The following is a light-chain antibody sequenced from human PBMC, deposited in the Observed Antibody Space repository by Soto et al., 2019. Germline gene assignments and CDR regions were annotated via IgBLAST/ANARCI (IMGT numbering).Light chain of an antibody. J-gene: IGKJ1*01. CDR2: KAS. V-gene: IGKV1-5*03. Sequence: DIQMTQSPSTLSASVGDRVTITCRASQSISSWLAWYQQKPGKAPKLLIYKASSLESGVPSRFSGSGSGTEFTLTISSLQPDDFATYYCQQHYNLPPWTFGQGTKVEI. CDR1: QSISSW. CDR3: QQHYNLPPWT.